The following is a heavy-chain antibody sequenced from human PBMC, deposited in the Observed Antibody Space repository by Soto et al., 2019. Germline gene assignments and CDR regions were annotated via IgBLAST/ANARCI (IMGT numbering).Heavy chain of an antibody. J-gene: IGHJ5*02. D-gene: IGHD6-13*01. CDR2: VFANGHT. Sequence: SETLSLTCIVSGGSISEKYWNWVRQPPGKGLEWIGLVFANGHTDYNPSLKSRVTMSVDASKNQFSLRLTSMTAADTAVYYCVASLAASGLNWLDPWGRGTLVTVSS. V-gene: IGHV4-4*07. CDR1: GGSISEKY. CDR3: VASLAASGLNWLDP.